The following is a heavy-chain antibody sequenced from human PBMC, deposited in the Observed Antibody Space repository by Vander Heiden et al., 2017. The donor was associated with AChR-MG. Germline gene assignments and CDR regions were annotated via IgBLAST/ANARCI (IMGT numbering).Heavy chain of an antibody. CDR2: ISGSGGST. V-gene: IGHV3-23*01. J-gene: IGHJ6*02. CDR1: GFTFSSYA. D-gene: IGHD3-10*01. CDR3: AKTVVRGVIIPKDYYYGMDV. Sequence: EVQLLESGGGLVQPGGSLRLSCAASGFTFSSYAMSGVRQAPGKGLEWVSAISGSGGSTYYADSVKGRFTISRDNSKNTLYLQMNSLRAEDTAVYYCAKTVVRGVIIPKDYYYGMDVWGQGTTVTVSS.